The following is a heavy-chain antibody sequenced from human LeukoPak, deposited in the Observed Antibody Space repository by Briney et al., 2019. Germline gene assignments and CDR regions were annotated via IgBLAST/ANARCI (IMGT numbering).Heavy chain of an antibody. D-gene: IGHD2-2*01. CDR3: ARRYCGITSCYYFDY. Sequence: PGASVKVSCKASGYIFTGYYLHWVRQAPGQGLEWMGWIDPDTGSTNYAQNFQGRVTMTRDTSITTAYMELSSLRSDDTAVYYCARRYCGITSCYYFDYWGQGTLVTVSS. J-gene: IGHJ4*02. CDR2: IDPDTGST. CDR1: GYIFTGYY. V-gene: IGHV1-2*02.